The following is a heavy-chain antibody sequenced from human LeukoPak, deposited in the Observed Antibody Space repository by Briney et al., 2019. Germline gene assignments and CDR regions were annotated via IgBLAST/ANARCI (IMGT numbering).Heavy chain of an antibody. CDR2: ISTYNGNT. CDR1: GYTFTSYG. V-gene: IGHV1-18*01. D-gene: IGHD5-18*01. CDR3: ARVADTAMVAPADY. J-gene: IGHJ4*02. Sequence: ASVKVSCKASGYTFTSYGISWVRQAPGQGLEWMGWISTYNGNTNYAQMLQGRVTMTTDTSTSTAYMELRSLRSDDTAVYYCARVADTAMVAPADYWGQGTLVTVSS.